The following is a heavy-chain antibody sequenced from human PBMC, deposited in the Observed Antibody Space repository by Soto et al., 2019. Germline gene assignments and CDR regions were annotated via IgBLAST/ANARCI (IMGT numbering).Heavy chain of an antibody. V-gene: IGHV4-38-2*01. J-gene: IGHJ4*02. Sequence: SETLSLTCAVSGYSISSGYYWGWIRQPPGKGLEWIGSIYHSGSTYYNPSLKSRVTISVDTSKNQFSLKLSSVTAADTAVYYCARGKYSSSPGDYWGQGTLVTVSS. D-gene: IGHD6-6*01. CDR3: ARGKYSSSPGDY. CDR1: GYSISSGYY. CDR2: IYHSGST.